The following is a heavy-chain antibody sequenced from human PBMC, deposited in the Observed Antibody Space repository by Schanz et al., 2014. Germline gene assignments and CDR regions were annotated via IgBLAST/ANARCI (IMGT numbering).Heavy chain of an antibody. CDR3: AKVAPAATCLDT. D-gene: IGHD2-2*01. Sequence: VQLVESGGGVVQPGRSLRLSCAASGFTFSRYGMHWVRQAPGKGLEWVSDISDSGDSTHYADSVKGRFTISRDNAKNSLFLQMNSLSAEDTAVYYCAKVAPAATCLDTWGLGTLVTVSS. CDR1: GFTFSRYG. CDR2: ISDSGDST. V-gene: IGHV3-48*04. J-gene: IGHJ5*02.